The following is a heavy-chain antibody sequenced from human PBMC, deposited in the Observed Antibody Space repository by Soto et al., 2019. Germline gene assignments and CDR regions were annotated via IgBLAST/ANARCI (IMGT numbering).Heavy chain of an antibody. V-gene: IGHV4-31*03. CDR3: ARHYGQTDFWSGYPNWFDP. J-gene: IGHJ5*02. Sequence: QVQLQESGPGLVKPSQTLSLTCTVSGGSISSGGYYWSWIRQHPGKGLEWIGYIYYSGSTYYNPSLKSRVTVSADTSKTQVSLKRSSVTAADTAVYYCARHYGQTDFWSGYPNWFDPWGQGTLVTVSS. CDR1: GGSISSGGYY. D-gene: IGHD3-3*01. CDR2: IYYSGST.